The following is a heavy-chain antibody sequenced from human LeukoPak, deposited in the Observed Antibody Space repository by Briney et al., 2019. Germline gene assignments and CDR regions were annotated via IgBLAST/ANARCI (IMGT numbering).Heavy chain of an antibody. CDR3: AREWLDYGSGSYFECS. Sequence: SVKVSCKASGGTFSSYAISWVRQAPGQGLEWMGGIIPIFGTANYAQKFQGRVTITADKSTSTAYMELSSLRSEDTAVYYCAREWLDYGSGSYFECSWGQGTLVTVSS. CDR1: GGTFSSYA. D-gene: IGHD3-10*01. J-gene: IGHJ5*02. V-gene: IGHV1-69*06. CDR2: IIPIFGTA.